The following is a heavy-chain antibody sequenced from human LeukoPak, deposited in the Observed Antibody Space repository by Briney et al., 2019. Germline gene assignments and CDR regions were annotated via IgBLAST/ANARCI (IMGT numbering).Heavy chain of an antibody. CDR1: GGSISSSSYY. CDR3: ARGYSSGYTYSDY. V-gene: IGHV4-39*07. CDR2: IYYSGST. D-gene: IGHD3-22*01. J-gene: IGHJ4*02. Sequence: SETLSLTCTVSGGSISSSSYYWGWIRQPPGKGLEWIGSIYYSGSTYYNPSLKSRVTISVDTSKNQFSLKLSSVTAADTAVYYCARGYSSGYTYSDYWGQGTLVTVSS.